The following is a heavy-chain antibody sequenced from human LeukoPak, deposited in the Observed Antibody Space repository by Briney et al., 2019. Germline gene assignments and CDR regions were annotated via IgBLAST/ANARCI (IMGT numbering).Heavy chain of an antibody. D-gene: IGHD6-6*01. J-gene: IGHJ4*02. CDR2: ISSSGSTI. V-gene: IGHV3-48*03. CDR1: GFTFSTYE. Sequence: GGSLRLSCAASGFTFSTYEMNWVRQAPGKGLEWDSYISSSGSTIYYADSVKGRFTISRDNAKNSLYLQMNSLRAEDTAVYYCARSRVAALQASDYWGQGTLLTVSS. CDR3: ARSRVAALQASDY.